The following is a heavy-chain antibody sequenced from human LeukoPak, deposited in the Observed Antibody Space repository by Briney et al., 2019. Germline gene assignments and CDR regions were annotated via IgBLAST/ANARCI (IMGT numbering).Heavy chain of an antibody. CDR3: ARDFDQGSYYFDS. Sequence: GGSLRLSCAASGFTLSSNYMSWVRQAPGKGLEWLSVIYSGGTTYYAESVKGRFTISRDHSKITLYLQMNSLRAEDTAVYYCARDFDQGSYYFDSWGQGTLVAVSS. CDR2: IYSGGTT. V-gene: IGHV3-53*01. D-gene: IGHD3-9*01. J-gene: IGHJ4*02. CDR1: GFTLSSNY.